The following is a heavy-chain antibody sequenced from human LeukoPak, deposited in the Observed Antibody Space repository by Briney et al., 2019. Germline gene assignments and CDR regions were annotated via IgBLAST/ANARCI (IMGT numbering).Heavy chain of an antibody. Sequence: GGSLRLSCAASGFTFSSYSMNWVRQAPGKGLEWVSYISSSSSTIYYADSVKGRFTISRDNAKNSLYLQMNSLKTEDTAVYYCARAQVLPYYYYMDVWGKGTTVTVSS. D-gene: IGHD3-10*01. J-gene: IGHJ6*03. CDR2: ISSSSSTI. CDR3: ARAQVLPYYYYMDV. V-gene: IGHV3-48*01. CDR1: GFTFSSYS.